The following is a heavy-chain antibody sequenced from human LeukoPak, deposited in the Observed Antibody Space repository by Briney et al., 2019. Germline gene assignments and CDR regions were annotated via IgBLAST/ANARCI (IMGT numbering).Heavy chain of an antibody. CDR1: GGSISSGGYS. D-gene: IGHD2-2*01. Sequence: SETLSLTCTVSGGSISSGGYSWSWIRQHPGKGLEWIGYIYYSGSTYYNPSLKSRVTISVDTSKNQFSLKLSSVTAADTAVYYCARDVGYCSSTSCRILDYWGQGTLVTVSS. V-gene: IGHV4-31*03. CDR2: IYYSGST. CDR3: ARDVGYCSSTSCRILDY. J-gene: IGHJ4*02.